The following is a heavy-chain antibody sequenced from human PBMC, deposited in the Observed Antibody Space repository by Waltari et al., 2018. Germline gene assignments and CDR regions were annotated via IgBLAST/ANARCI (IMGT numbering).Heavy chain of an antibody. D-gene: IGHD6-6*01. CDR3: ARSPDYYSSSLNYYYGMDV. CDR2: IIPIFGTA. CDR1: GGTFSSYA. J-gene: IGHJ6*02. Sequence: QVQLVQSGAEVKKPGSSVKVSCKASGGTFSSYAISWVRQAPGQGLEWMGGIIPIFGTANYAQKFQGRVTITADESTSTAYMELSSLRSEDTAVYYCARSPDYYSSSLNYYYGMDVWGQGTTVTVSS. V-gene: IGHV1-69*13.